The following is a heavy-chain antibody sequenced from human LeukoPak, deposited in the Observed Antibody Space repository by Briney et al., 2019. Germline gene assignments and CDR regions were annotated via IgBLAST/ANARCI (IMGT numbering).Heavy chain of an antibody. CDR3: ARDRSISGSYYGDFDY. J-gene: IGHJ4*02. D-gene: IGHD1-26*01. V-gene: IGHV4-4*07. Sequence: SETLSLTCTVSGGSISSYYWSWIRQPAGKGLEWIGRIYTSGSTNYNPSLKNRVTISVDKSKNQFSLKLSSVTAADTAVYYCARDRSISGSYYGDFDYWGQGTLVTVSS. CDR1: GGSISSYY. CDR2: IYTSGST.